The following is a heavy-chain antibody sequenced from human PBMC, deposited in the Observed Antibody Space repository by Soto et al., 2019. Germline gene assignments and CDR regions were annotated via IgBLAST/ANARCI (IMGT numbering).Heavy chain of an antibody. CDR3: ARAAVDGYNDFDY. Sequence: QVQLVESGGGVVQPGRSLRLSCAASGFTFSSYAMHWVRQAPGKGLEWVAVISYDGSNKYYADSVKGRFTISRDNSKNSLYLQMNSLRAEDTAVYYCARAAVDGYNDFDYWGQGSLGTVSS. J-gene: IGHJ4*02. CDR1: GFTFSSYA. V-gene: IGHV3-30-3*01. D-gene: IGHD5-12*01. CDR2: ISYDGSNK.